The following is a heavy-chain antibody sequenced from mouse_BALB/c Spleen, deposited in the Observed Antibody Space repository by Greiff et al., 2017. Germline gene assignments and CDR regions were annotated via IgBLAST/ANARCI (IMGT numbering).Heavy chain of an antibody. CDR2: ISDGGSYT. D-gene: IGHD2-10*01. V-gene: IGHV5-4*02. CDR3: AREGAYYGNLYAMDY. Sequence: EVQGVESGGGLVKPGGSLKLSCAASGFTFSDYYMYWVRQTPEKRLEWVATISDGGSYTYYPDSVKGRFTISRDNAKNNLYLQMSSLKSEDTAMYYCAREGAYYGNLYAMDYWGQGTSVTVSS. J-gene: IGHJ4*01. CDR1: GFTFSDYY.